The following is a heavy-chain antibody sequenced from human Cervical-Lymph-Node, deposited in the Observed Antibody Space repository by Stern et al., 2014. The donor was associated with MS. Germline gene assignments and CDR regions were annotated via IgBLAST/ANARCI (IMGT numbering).Heavy chain of an antibody. D-gene: IGHD2-2*01. J-gene: IGHJ6*02. CDR3: AGQQDYYYGMDV. CDR2: IPYRGNI. V-gene: IGHV4-30-4*01. Sequence: QLQESGPGLVKPSQTLSLTCPVSGGSISRGDYYWSWIRQPPGKGPAWIGYIPYRGNIYYHHPPQSRGTTPLAKSNNHFSPKVSSVTAADTAVYYCAGQQDYYYGMDVWGQGTTVTVS. CDR1: GGSISRGDYY.